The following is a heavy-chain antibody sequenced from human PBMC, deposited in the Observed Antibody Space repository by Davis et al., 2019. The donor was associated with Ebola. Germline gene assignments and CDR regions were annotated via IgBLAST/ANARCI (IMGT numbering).Heavy chain of an antibody. Sequence: PGGSLRLSCAASGFTFSSYAMSWVRQAPGKGLEWVSAISGSGGSTYYADSVKGRFTISRDNSKNTLYLQMNSLRAEDTAVYYCARVEAIVVVPAYGMDVWGQGTTVTVSS. J-gene: IGHJ6*02. D-gene: IGHD2-2*01. CDR3: ARVEAIVVVPAYGMDV. V-gene: IGHV3-23*01. CDR2: ISGSGGST. CDR1: GFTFSSYA.